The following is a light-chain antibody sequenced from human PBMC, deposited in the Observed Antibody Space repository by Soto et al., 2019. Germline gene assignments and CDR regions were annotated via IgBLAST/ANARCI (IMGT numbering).Light chain of an antibody. CDR3: QQNHQWPRT. J-gene: IGKJ1*01. V-gene: IGKV3-15*01. Sequence: VDVSQSPTSLSVSPGERVILSCRASQSIDGDLAWYQHRPGQAPRLQISRASTRATGIPARFSGSGSGTDFTLTISSLQSEDSAVYYCQQNHQWPRTFGRGTKVEV. CDR2: RAS. CDR1: QSIDGD.